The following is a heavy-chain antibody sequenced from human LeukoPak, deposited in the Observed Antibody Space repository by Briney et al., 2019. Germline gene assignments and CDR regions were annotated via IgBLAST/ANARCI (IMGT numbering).Heavy chain of an antibody. D-gene: IGHD4-17*01. CDR2: INRDGRST. Sequence: PGGSLRLSCAASGFTFSNYWMHWVRQAPGKGLVWVSRINRDGRSTNYADSVKGRFTISRDNAKNTVFLQMNSLRAEDTAVYYCALPLRDGDFYFDYWGQGTLVTVS. CDR3: ALPLRDGDFYFDY. CDR1: GFTFSNYW. V-gene: IGHV3-74*01. J-gene: IGHJ4*02.